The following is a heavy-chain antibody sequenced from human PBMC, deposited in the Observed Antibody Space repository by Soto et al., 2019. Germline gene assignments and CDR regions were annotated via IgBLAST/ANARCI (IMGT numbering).Heavy chain of an antibody. V-gene: IGHV1-58*01. CDR2: IVVGSGNT. D-gene: IGHD6-19*01. Sequence: SVKVSCKASGFTFTSSAVQWVRQAGGQRLEWIAWIVVGSGNTNYAQKFQERVTITRDMSTSTAYMELSSLRSEDTAVYYCAADNGRSGWTGVYYYYGKDVWGQGTTVTVSS. CDR3: AADNGRSGWTGVYYYYGKDV. CDR1: GFTFTSSA. J-gene: IGHJ6*02.